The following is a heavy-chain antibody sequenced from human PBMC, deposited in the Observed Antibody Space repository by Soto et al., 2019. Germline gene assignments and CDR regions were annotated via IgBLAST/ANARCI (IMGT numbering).Heavy chain of an antibody. D-gene: IGHD2-2*01. CDR3: ARGGLNVVVPAAMSYFDY. J-gene: IGHJ4*02. V-gene: IGHV4-34*01. CDR1: GGCFTGYS. CDR2: INHSGST. Sequence: MLSHACGVGGGCFTGYSWNRIRQPPGKGLEWIGEINHSGSTNYNPSLKSRVTISVDTSKNQFSLKLSSVTAADTAVYYCARGGLNVVVPAAMSYFDYWGQGTLVTVSS.